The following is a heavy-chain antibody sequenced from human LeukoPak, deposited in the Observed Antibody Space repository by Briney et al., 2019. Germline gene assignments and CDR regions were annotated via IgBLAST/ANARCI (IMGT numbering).Heavy chain of an antibody. Sequence: ASVKVSCKASGYTFTSYYMHWVRQAPGQGLEWMGIINPSGGSTSYAQKFQGRVTMTRDTSTSTVYMELSSLRSEDTAVYYCARGGFEQQLDKVPIDYWGQGTLVTVSS. CDR2: INPSGGST. CDR3: ARGGFEQQLDKVPIDY. J-gene: IGHJ4*02. D-gene: IGHD6-13*01. CDR1: GYTFTSYY. V-gene: IGHV1-46*01.